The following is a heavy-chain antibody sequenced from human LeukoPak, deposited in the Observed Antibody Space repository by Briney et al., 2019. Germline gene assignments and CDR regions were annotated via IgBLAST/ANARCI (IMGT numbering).Heavy chain of an antibody. CDR2: ISYDGSNK. Sequence: GGSLRLSCAASGFTFSSYGMHWIRQAPGKGLEWVAVISYDGSNKYYADSVKGRFTISRDSSRNTLFLHMNTLRAEDTAIYYCAKDRTVGASYWYFDLWGRGTLVTVSS. V-gene: IGHV3-30*18. CDR3: AKDRTVGASYWYFDL. CDR1: GFTFSSYG. J-gene: IGHJ2*01. D-gene: IGHD1-26*01.